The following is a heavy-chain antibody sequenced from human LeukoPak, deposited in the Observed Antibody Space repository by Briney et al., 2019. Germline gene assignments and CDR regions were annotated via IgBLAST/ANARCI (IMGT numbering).Heavy chain of an antibody. Sequence: PSETLSLTCAVYGGSFSGYYWSWIRQPPGKGLEWIGEINHSGSTNYNPSLKSRVTISVDTSKNQFSLKLSSVTAADTAVYYCAGPSGSYGLGYWGQGTLVTVSS. D-gene: IGHD5-18*01. CDR3: AGPSGSYGLGY. CDR1: GGSFSGYY. V-gene: IGHV4-34*01. CDR2: INHSGST. J-gene: IGHJ4*02.